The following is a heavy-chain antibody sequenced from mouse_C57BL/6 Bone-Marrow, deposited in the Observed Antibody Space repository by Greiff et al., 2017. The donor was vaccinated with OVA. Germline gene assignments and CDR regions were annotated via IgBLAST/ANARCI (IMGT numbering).Heavy chain of an antibody. CDR2: IYPRDGST. Sequence: QVQLKQSGPELVKPGASVKLSCKASGYTFTSYDINWVKQRPGQGLEWIGWIYPRDGSTKYNEKFKGKATLTVDTSSSTAYMELHSLTSEDSAVYVCASVYYYGSSGYFDVWGTGTTVTVSS. CDR1: GYTFTSYD. CDR3: ASVYYYGSSGYFDV. J-gene: IGHJ1*03. D-gene: IGHD1-1*01. V-gene: IGHV1-85*01.